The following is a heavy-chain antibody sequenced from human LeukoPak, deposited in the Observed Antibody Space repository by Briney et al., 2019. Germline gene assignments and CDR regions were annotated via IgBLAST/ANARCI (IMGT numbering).Heavy chain of an antibody. CDR3: ARSPPLYMDV. J-gene: IGHJ6*03. Sequence: TSETLSLTCTVSGSSISSGYYWGWIRQPPGKGLEGIGSIYHSGSTYYNPSLKSRVTISVDTSKNQFSLKLSSVTAADTDVYYCARSPPLYMDVWGKGTTVTVSS. CDR2: IYHSGST. V-gene: IGHV4-38-2*02. CDR1: GSSISSGYY.